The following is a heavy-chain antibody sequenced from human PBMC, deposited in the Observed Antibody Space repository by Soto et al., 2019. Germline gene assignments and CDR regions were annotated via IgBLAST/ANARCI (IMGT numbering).Heavy chain of an antibody. CDR3: AKQHKPLTSDGYCSGGSCYDYFDY. CDR1: GFTFSEYA. V-gene: IGHV3-23*01. J-gene: IGHJ4*02. D-gene: IGHD2-15*01. Sequence: GGSLRLSCAASGFTFSEYAMTWVRQAPGKGLEWVSVISGSGSSTYYADSVKGRFTISRDNSKNTLYLQMNSLRAEDTAVYYCAKQHKPLTSDGYCSGGSCYDYFDYWGQGTLVTVSS. CDR2: ISGSGSST.